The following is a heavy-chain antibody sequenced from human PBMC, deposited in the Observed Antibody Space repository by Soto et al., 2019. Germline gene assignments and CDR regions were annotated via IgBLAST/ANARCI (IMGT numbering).Heavy chain of an antibody. J-gene: IGHJ5*02. CDR2: IYYTGST. CDR3: ARDMYSQNNWFDP. V-gene: IGHV4-59*01. CDR1: GDSISGYY. Sequence: SETLSLTCTVSGDSISGYYWSWIRQTPGKGLEWIGYIYYTGSTNYNPSLKSRVTISVDTSKNQFSLKLRSVTAADTAVYYCARDMYSQNNWFDPWGQGTLVTVSS. D-gene: IGHD5-18*01.